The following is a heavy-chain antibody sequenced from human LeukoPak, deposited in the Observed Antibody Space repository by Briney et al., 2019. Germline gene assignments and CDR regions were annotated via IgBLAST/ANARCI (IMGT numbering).Heavy chain of an antibody. Sequence: PGGSLRLSCAASGFTFSSYAMSWVRQAPGKGLEWVSAISGSGGSTYYADSVKGRFTISRDNSKNTLYLQMNSLRAEDTAVYYCAKYPTKWGLLPRNYWGQGTLVTVSS. J-gene: IGHJ4*02. V-gene: IGHV3-23*01. CDR3: AKYPTKWGLLPRNY. D-gene: IGHD1-26*01. CDR2: ISGSGGST. CDR1: GFTFSSYA.